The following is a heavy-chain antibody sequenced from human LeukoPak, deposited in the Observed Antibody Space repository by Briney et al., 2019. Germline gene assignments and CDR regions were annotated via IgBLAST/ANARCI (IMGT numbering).Heavy chain of an antibody. CDR3: ARGSLDYFPNAFDI. Sequence: GGSLRLSCAASGFTFSSYGIHWVRLAPGKGLEWVAVISDDGTRKYYADSVQGRFTISRDNSRNTLYLQMNSLRAEDTAVYYCARGSLDYFPNAFDIWGQGTMVTVSS. D-gene: IGHD4/OR15-4a*01. J-gene: IGHJ3*02. CDR1: GFTFSSYG. V-gene: IGHV3-30*03. CDR2: ISDDGTRK.